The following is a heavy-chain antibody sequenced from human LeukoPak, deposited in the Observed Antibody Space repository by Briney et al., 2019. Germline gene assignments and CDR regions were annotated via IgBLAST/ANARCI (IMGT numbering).Heavy chain of an antibody. CDR2: ISSSGSTI. D-gene: IGHD6-13*01. Sequence: PGGSLRLSCAASGFTFSSYEMNWVRQAPGKGLEWVSYISSSGSTIYYAYSVKGRFTISRDNAKNSLYLQMNSLRAEDTAVYYCARSYSDYYYMDVWGKGTTVTISS. J-gene: IGHJ6*03. V-gene: IGHV3-48*03. CDR3: ARSYSDYYYMDV. CDR1: GFTFSSYE.